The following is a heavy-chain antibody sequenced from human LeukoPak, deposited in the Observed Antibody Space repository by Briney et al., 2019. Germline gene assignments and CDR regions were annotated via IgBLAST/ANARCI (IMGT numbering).Heavy chain of an antibody. CDR2: IYYSGST. Sequence: SETLSLTCTVSGGSISSYYWSWIRQPPGKGLEGIGYIYYSGSTNYNPSLKSRVTISVDTSKNQFSLKLSSVTAADTAVYYCARAPVAATYWFDPWGQGTLVTVSS. V-gene: IGHV4-59*01. CDR1: GGSISSYY. J-gene: IGHJ5*02. D-gene: IGHD2-15*01. CDR3: ARAPVAATYWFDP.